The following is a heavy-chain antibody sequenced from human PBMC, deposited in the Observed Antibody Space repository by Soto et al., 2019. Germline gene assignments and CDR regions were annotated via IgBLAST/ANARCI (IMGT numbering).Heavy chain of an antibody. D-gene: IGHD3-22*01. CDR1: GFAFTTYA. Sequence: GGSLRLYCAASGFAFTTYAMSWVRQAPGKGLEWVSGISGSGGSTYYADSVKGRFTTSRDNSKNTLYLQMNSLRAEGTAVYYCAKAIVVVISPGFYFDYWGQGTLVTVSS. CDR3: AKAIVVVISPGFYFDY. J-gene: IGHJ4*02. CDR2: ISGSGGST. V-gene: IGHV3-23*01.